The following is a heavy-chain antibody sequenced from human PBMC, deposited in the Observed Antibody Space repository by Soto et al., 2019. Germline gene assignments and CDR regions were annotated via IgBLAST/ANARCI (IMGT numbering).Heavy chain of an antibody. CDR2: INHSGNT. Sequence: SETLSLTCAVYGGSFSGYYWSWIRQPPGKGLEWIGEINHSGNTYYSPSLKSRVTIALDTSKSLVSLRLNSVTAADTAVYYCARLVGVAISPWGQGTLVTVSS. V-gene: IGHV4-34*01. D-gene: IGHD2-21*01. J-gene: IGHJ4*02. CDR3: ARLVGVAISP. CDR1: GGSFSGYY.